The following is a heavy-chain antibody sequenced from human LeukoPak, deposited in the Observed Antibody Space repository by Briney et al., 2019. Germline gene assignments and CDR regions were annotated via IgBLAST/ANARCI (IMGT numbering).Heavy chain of an antibody. J-gene: IGHJ4*02. CDR3: ARDFLGFLEWSSPSY. V-gene: IGHV3-30-3*01. CDR2: ISYHGSNK. Sequence: GGSLRLSCAASGFTFSSYAMHWVRQAPGKGLEWVAVISYHGSNKYYADSVKGRFTISRDNSKNTLYLQMNSLRAEDTAVYYCARDFLGFLEWSSPSYWGQGTLVTVSS. CDR1: GFTFSSYA. D-gene: IGHD3-3*02.